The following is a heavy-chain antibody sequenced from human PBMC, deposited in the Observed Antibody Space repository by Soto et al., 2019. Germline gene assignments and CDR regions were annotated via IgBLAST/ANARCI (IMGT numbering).Heavy chain of an antibody. CDR2: IKSKTDGGTT. CDR3: TTDTRYCTNGACYRALVY. D-gene: IGHD2-8*01. J-gene: IGHJ4*01. CDR1: GFTFSNAW. Sequence: PGGSLRLSCAASGFTFSNAWMSWVRQAPGKGLEWVGRIKSKTDGGTTDYAAPVKGRFTISRDDSKNTLYLQMNSLKTEDTAVYYCTTDTRYCTNGACYRALVYWGHGTLVTVSS. V-gene: IGHV3-15*01.